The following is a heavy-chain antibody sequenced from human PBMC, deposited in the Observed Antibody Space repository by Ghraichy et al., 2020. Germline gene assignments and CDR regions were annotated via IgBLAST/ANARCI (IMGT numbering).Heavy chain of an antibody. V-gene: IGHV4-59*01. CDR3: ARGGGQYCSGGSCYNPSY. D-gene: IGHD2-15*01. CDR1: GDSISSYY. Sequence: SETLSLTCTVSGDSISSYYWSWIRQPPGKGLEWIGYIYYTGNTNYNPSLKSRVTISVDTSKNQFSLKLSSVTADDTAVYYCARGGGQYCSGGSCYNPSYWGQGTLVTVSS. CDR2: IYYTGNT. J-gene: IGHJ4*02.